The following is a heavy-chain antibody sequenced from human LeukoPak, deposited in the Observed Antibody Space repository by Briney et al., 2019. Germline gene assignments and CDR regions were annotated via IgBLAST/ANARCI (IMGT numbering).Heavy chain of an antibody. CDR2: INPSGGST. CDR3: ARELSAAAGLNWFDP. J-gene: IGHJ5*02. V-gene: IGHV1-46*01. CDR1: GYTFTSYY. D-gene: IGHD6-13*01. Sequence: TGGSLRLSCAASGYTFTSYYMHWVRQAPGQGLEWMGIINPSGGSTSYAQKFQGRVTMTRDMSTSTVYMELSSLRSEDTAVYYCARELSAAAGLNWFDPWGQGTLVTVSS.